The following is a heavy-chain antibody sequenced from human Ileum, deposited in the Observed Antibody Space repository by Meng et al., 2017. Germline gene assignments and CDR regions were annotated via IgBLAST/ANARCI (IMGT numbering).Heavy chain of an antibody. V-gene: IGHV6-1*01. CDR2: TYYRSKWYS. J-gene: IGHJ4*02. Sequence: QVQLQHSGPGLVKPSQPLSLPCAVSGGSVSSNIAAWNWIRQSPLRGLEWLGRTYYRSKWYSEYAVSVKSRISITPDTSKNQFSLQMNSVTPEDTAVYYCASGSGSLDYWGPGTLVTVSS. CDR3: ASGSGSLDY. D-gene: IGHD1-26*01. CDR1: GGSVSSNIAA.